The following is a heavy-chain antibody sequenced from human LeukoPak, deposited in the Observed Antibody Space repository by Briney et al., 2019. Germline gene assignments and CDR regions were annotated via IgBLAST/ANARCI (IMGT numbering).Heavy chain of an antibody. CDR2: IIYSGGAT. V-gene: IGHV3-23*01. D-gene: IGHD3-22*01. J-gene: IGHJ4*02. CDR1: GFTFSRSA. CDR3: AKDGLYYDGSEHVYYFDS. Sequence: GVSLRLSCAASGFTFSRSAMTWVRQGTGTGLEFVASIIYSGGATYYADPVKGRFTISRDNSKNTLDLQMNSLRAEDTALYYCAKDGLYYDGSEHVYYFDSWGEGTLVTVSS.